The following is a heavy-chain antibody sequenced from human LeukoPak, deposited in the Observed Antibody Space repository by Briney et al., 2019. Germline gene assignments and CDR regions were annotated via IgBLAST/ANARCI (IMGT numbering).Heavy chain of an antibody. V-gene: IGHV3-7*05. CDR3: ARISVHYGDLFDC. D-gene: IGHD4-17*01. CDR2: IKHDESEE. CDR1: GFPFDTCW. Sequence: GGSLRLSCAASGFPFDTCWMSWVRQAPGKGLEWVANIKHDESEESYVDSVKGRFTISRDNAQKSLYLQMKSLRAEDTAVYYCARISVHYGDLFDCWGQGTLVTVSS. J-gene: IGHJ4*02.